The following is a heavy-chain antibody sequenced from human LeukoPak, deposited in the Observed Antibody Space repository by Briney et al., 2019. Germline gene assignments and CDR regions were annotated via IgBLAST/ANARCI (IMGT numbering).Heavy chain of an antibody. V-gene: IGHV4-39*01. Sequence: ASETLSLTGTVSGGSISSSNYYWGWIRQPPGKGLEWIGSIYYSGSTYYNPSLKSRVTISVDTSKNHFSLKLSSVTAADTAVYYCARHAHLASRPSDYWGQGTLVTVSS. CDR2: IYYSGST. CDR3: ARHAHLASRPSDY. CDR1: GGSISSSNYY. J-gene: IGHJ4*02. D-gene: IGHD6-6*01.